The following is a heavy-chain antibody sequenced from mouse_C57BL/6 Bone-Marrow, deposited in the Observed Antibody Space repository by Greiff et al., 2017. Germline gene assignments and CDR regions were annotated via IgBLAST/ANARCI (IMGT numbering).Heavy chain of an antibody. CDR1: GFTFSSYA. CDR2: ISDGGSYT. J-gene: IGHJ3*01. V-gene: IGHV5-4*01. Sequence: EVQLVESGGGLVKPGGSLKLSCAASGFTFSSYAMSWVRQTPEKRLEWVATISDGGSYTYYPDNVKGRFTISRDNAKNNLYLQMSHLKSEDTALYYCAKYFAYWGRGNLITVSA. CDR3: AKYFAY.